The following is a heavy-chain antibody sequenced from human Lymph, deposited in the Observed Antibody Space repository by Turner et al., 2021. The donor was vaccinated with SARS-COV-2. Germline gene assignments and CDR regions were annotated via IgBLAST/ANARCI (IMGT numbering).Heavy chain of an antibody. Sequence: EVQLLESGGGLVQPGGSLRLSCAASGFTFSSYAMSWVRQAPGKGLGWVSSISVGGGSTYYADSVKGRFSISSDNSKNTLYLQMNSLRAEDTAVYYCAKGVRGVIIPEAFDIWGQGTMVTISS. J-gene: IGHJ3*02. D-gene: IGHD3-10*01. CDR2: ISVGGGST. V-gene: IGHV3-23*01. CDR3: AKGVRGVIIPEAFDI. CDR1: GFTFSSYA.